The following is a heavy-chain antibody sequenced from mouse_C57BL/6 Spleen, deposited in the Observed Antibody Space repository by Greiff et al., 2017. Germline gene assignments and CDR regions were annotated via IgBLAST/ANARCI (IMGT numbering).Heavy chain of an antibody. Sequence: VQLQESGAELVKPGASVKISCKASGYAFSSYWMNWVKQRPGKGLEWIGQIYPGAGDTNYNGKFKGKATLTADKSSSTAYMQLSSLTSEDSAVYFCARGGDYSNYVAWFAYWGQGTLVTVSA. CDR3: ARGGDYSNYVAWFAY. CDR2: IYPGAGDT. CDR1: GYAFSSYW. D-gene: IGHD2-5*01. J-gene: IGHJ3*01. V-gene: IGHV1-80*01.